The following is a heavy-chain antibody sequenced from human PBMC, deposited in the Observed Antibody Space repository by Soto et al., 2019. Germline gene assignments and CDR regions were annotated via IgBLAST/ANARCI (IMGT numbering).Heavy chain of an antibody. CDR3: VRDGTKTLRDWFDP. CDR2: IYATGTT. CDR1: GASISGFY. D-gene: IGHD1-1*01. Sequence: SETLSLTCTVSGASISGFYWSWIRKSAGKGLEWIGRIYATGTTDYNSSLKSRVMMSVDTSKKQFSLKLRSVTAADTAVYYCVRDGTKTLRDWFDPWGQGISVTVSS. J-gene: IGHJ5*02. V-gene: IGHV4-4*07.